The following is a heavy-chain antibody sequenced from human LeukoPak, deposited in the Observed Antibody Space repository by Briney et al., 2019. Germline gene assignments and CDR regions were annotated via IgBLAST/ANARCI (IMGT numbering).Heavy chain of an antibody. J-gene: IGHJ4*02. CDR3: ARANYYGSGKKDLDY. CDR1: GYTFTGYY. CDR2: INPNSGGT. Sequence: GASVKVFCKASGYTFTGYYMHWVRQAPGQGLEWMGWINPNSGGTNYAQKFQGRVTMTRDTSISTAYMELSRLRSDDTAVYYCARANYYGSGKKDLDYWGQGTLVTVSS. V-gene: IGHV1-2*02. D-gene: IGHD3-10*01.